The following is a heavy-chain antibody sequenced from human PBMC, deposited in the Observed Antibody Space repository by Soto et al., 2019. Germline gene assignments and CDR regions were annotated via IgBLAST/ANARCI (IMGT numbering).Heavy chain of an antibody. D-gene: IGHD2-15*01. CDR1: GGSLSTNP. Sequence: SVKVSCKASGGSLSTNPISWVRQAPGQGLEWMGGTGSGTGPGNHAQKFQGRLTVTADKSTSTVYMELTNLSSEDTAVYYCARRDSGGFYRFFDSWGQGTLVTVSS. CDR2: TGSGTGPG. V-gene: IGHV1-69*06. J-gene: IGHJ4*02. CDR3: ARRDSGGFYRFFDS.